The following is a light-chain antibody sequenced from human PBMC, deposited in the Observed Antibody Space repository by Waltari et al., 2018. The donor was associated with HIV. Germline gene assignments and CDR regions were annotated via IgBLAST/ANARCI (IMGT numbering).Light chain of an antibody. Sequence: QSVLTQPPSVSGAPGQRVTISCTGSRSNIGAGYAVHRYQQLPGTAPRLLIYANKHRPSGVPDRFSGSKSGTSASLAITGLEAEDEADYYCLAYDTSLSGSVFGGGTKLTVL. V-gene: IGLV1-40*01. J-gene: IGLJ2*01. CDR2: ANK. CDR3: LAYDTSLSGSV. CDR1: RSNIGAGYA.